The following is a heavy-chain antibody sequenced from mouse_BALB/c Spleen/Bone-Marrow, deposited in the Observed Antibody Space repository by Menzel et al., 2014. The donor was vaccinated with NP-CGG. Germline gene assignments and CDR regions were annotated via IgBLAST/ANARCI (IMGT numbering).Heavy chain of an antibody. J-gene: IGHJ2*01. CDR3: VRGVYFDY. V-gene: IGHV2-9-2*01. CDR1: GFSLTSYD. CDR2: IWTGGGT. Sequence: VQGVESGPGLVAPSQSLSITCTVSGFSLTSYDISWIRQPPGKGLEWLGVIWTGGGTNYNSAFMSRLSISKDNSKSQVFLKMNSLQTDDTAIYYCVRGVYFDYWGQGTTLAVPS.